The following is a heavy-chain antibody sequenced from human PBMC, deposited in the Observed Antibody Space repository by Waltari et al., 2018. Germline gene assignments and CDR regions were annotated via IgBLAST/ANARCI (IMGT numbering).Heavy chain of an antibody. D-gene: IGHD5-12*01. Sequence: QVQLVESGGGVIQPGGSLRLSCAASGFTFSTYGTHWVRQTPGKGLEWLAFISFDTSTKYYADSVKGRFTISSDRSKNTVYLQMNSLTTEDAAVYYCAKDSAFRYSLYANYYFEFWGQGTLVTVSS. V-gene: IGHV3-30*18. J-gene: IGHJ4*02. CDR3: AKDSAFRYSLYANYYFEF. CDR1: GFTFSTYG. CDR2: ISFDTSTK.